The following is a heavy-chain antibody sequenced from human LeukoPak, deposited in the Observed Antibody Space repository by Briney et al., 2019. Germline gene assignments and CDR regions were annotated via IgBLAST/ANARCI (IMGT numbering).Heavy chain of an antibody. D-gene: IGHD3-10*01. J-gene: IGHJ6*02. Sequence: ASLKVSCKASGYTFTSYGISWVRQAPGQGLEWMGWISAYNGNTNYAQKLQGRVTMTTDTSTSTAYMKLRSLRSDDTAVYYCARYGAGSDYLYCDGMDVWGQGTMVTVSS. CDR3: ARYGAGSDYLYCDGMDV. V-gene: IGHV1-18*01. CDR1: GYTFTSYG. CDR2: ISAYNGNT.